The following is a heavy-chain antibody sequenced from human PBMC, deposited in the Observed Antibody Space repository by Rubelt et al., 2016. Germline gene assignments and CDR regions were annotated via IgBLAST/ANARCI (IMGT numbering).Heavy chain of an antibody. CDR2: IIPILGIA. Sequence: QVQLVQSGAEVKKPGSSVKVSCKASGGTFSSYAISWVRQAPGQGLEWMGRIIPILGIANYAQKFQGRVTMTTDTSTRTAYIELRSLRSDDTAVYFCARDQLALYAFDIWGQGTMVTVSS. J-gene: IGHJ3*02. D-gene: IGHD1-1*01. V-gene: IGHV1-69*04. CDR3: ARDQLALYAFDI. CDR1: GGTFSSYA.